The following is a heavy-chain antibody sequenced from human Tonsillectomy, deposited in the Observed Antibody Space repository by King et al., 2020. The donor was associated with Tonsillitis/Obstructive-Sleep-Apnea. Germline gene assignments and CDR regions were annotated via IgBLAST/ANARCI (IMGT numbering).Heavy chain of an antibody. V-gene: IGHV3-9*01. D-gene: IGHD2-2*01. J-gene: IGHJ4*02. CDR2: ISWNGGTI. CDR1: GFTFDDYA. CDR3: AKVDREYCSTTSCQFDY. Sequence: VQLVESGGGLVQPGRSLRLSCAASGFTFDDYAMHWVRQPPGKGLEWVAGISWNGGTIIYADSVKGRFTISRDNAKNSLYLQMNSLGPEDTAFYYCAKVDREYCSTTSCQFDYWGQGTLVTVSS.